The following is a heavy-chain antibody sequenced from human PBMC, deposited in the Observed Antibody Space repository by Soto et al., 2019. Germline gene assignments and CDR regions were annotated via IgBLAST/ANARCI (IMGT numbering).Heavy chain of an antibody. V-gene: IGHV3-7*04. CDR1: GFTFRSHW. D-gene: IGHD3-22*01. CDR3: AGADYYDSSGYYCGN. Sequence: VQLVEPGGGLVQPAGSLRLSCAASGFTFRSHWMSWVRQAPGKGLEWVANIKQDGSEKYYVDSVKGRVTISRDNAKNSLYLQMNSLRAEDTAVYYCAGADYYDSSGYYCGNWGQGTLVTVSS. J-gene: IGHJ4*02. CDR2: IKQDGSEK.